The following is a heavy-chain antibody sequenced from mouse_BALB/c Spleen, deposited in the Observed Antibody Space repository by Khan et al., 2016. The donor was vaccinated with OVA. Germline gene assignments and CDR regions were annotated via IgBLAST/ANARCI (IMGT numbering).Heavy chain of an antibody. D-gene: IGHD1-1*01. CDR3: ANHGSSSAWLTY. CDR2: INPSTGYT. CDR1: GYTFTSYW. V-gene: IGHV1-7*01. Sequence: VQLQESGAELAKPGASVKMSCKASGYTFTSYWMHWVKQRPGQGLEWIGYINPSTGYTEYNQRFKDKATLTADKSSSTAYLQLSSLTSEESAVYYCANHGSSSAWLTYWGQGTRVTVSA. J-gene: IGHJ3*01.